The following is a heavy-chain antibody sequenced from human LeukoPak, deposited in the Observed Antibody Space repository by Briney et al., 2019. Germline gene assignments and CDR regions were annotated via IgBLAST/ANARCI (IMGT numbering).Heavy chain of an antibody. CDR2: ISYDGSNE. Sequence: GRSLRVSCAASGFTFSSYGMHWVRQAPGKGLEWVAVISYDGSNEYYADSVKGRFTISRDNSKNTLYLQMNSLRDEDTAVYYCAKLVVAAAGIDYWGQGTLVTVSS. D-gene: IGHD2-15*01. V-gene: IGHV3-30*18. CDR1: GFTFSSYG. CDR3: AKLVVAAAGIDY. J-gene: IGHJ4*02.